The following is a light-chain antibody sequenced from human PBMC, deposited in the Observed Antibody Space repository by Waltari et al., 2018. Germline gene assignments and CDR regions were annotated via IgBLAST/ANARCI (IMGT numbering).Light chain of an antibody. J-gene: IGLJ3*02. Sequence: QSVLTQPPSASGTPGQRVTISCSGSASNIGGNLVNWYQQLPGKAPKLLIYRSDRRACGVPDRFSAAKTGTSASLAISGLQSEDEADYFCASWDDSLNGHWVFGGGTKVTVL. CDR1: ASNIGGNL. CDR3: ASWDDSLNGHWV. CDR2: RSD. V-gene: IGLV1-44*01.